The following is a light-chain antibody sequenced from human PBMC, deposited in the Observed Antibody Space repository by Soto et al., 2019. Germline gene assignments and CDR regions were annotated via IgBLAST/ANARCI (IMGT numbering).Light chain of an antibody. J-gene: IGKJ2*01. CDR2: TSS. CDR3: QQIYITPYT. V-gene: IGKV1-39*01. CDR1: QSINRY. Sequence: DIQMTQSPSSLSVSVGDRVTITCRASQSINRYLNWYQQKPGKAPKLLIYTSSNLQSGVPSRFSGSGFGTDFTLTISSLQPEEFATYYCQQIYITPYTFGQGTKLETK.